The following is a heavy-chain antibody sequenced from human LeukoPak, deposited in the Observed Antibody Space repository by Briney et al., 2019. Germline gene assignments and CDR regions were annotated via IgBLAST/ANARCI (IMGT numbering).Heavy chain of an antibody. V-gene: IGHV3-33*03. CDR1: GFTFSSYA. Sequence: GGSLRLSCAASGFTFSSYAMHWVRQAPGKGLEWVAVIWFDGTENFYGDSVQGRFTISRSNSNNTVHLQMTRLRADDTAVYYCAKVGEFETFGGNSDWYFDLWGRGTLVTVSS. J-gene: IGHJ2*01. CDR3: AKVGEFETFGGNSDWYFDL. D-gene: IGHD4-23*01. CDR2: IWFDGTEN.